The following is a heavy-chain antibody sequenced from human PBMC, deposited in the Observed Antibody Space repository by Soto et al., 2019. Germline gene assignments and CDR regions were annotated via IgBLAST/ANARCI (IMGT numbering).Heavy chain of an antibody. D-gene: IGHD1-20*01. V-gene: IGHV5-51*01. CDR1: GYSFTSYW. J-gene: IGHJ1*01. CDR3: VRHDGGITGTRFQH. CDR2: IHPADSET. Sequence: PGESLKISCKGSGYSFTSYWIGWVRQMPGKGLEWMTIIHPADSETRYSPSFQGQVTISVDKSISTAYLQWSSLKASDTAMYYCVRHDGGITGTRFQHWGQGTLVTVSS.